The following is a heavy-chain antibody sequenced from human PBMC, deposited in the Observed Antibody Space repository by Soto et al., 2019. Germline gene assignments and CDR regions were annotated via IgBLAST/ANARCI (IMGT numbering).Heavy chain of an antibody. CDR2: IYYSGST. V-gene: IGHV4-59*01. CDR3: ARVYYDSSGYYFDWHRLRPYFDY. Sequence: KTSETLSLTCTVSGGSISSYYWSWIRQPPGKGLEWIGYIYYSGSTNYNPSLKSRVTISVDTSKNQFSLKLSSVTAADTAVYYCARVYYDSSGYYFDWHRLRPYFDYWGQGTLVTVSS. J-gene: IGHJ4*02. D-gene: IGHD3-22*01. CDR1: GGSISSYY.